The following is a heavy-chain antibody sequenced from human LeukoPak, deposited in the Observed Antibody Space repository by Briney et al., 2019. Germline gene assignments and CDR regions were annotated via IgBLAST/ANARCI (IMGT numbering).Heavy chain of an antibody. J-gene: IGHJ3*02. D-gene: IGHD5-12*01. V-gene: IGHV1-46*01. CDR2: INPSGGST. CDR3: AALGGGYDKGIGDNYALDI. Sequence: ASVTVSCMACGYTFTNHYMHLLRQAPGQALEGPGIINPSGGSTRYAQKFQGRVTMTRSTSTSTVYMELSSLRSEDTAVYYCAALGGGYDKGIGDNYALDIWGQGTMVTVCS. CDR1: GYTFTNHY.